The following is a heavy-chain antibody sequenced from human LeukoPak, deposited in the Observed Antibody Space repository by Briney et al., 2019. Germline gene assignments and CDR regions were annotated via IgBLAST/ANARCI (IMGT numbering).Heavy chain of an antibody. Sequence: SETLSLTCTVSGGSISSSSYYWGWIRQPPGKGLEWIGSIYYSGSTYYNPSLKSRVTISVDTSKNQFSLKLSSVTAADTAVYYCARDGSRFLEWPQFDIWGQGTMVTVSS. J-gene: IGHJ3*02. CDR3: ARDGSRFLEWPQFDI. D-gene: IGHD3-3*01. CDR2: IYYSGST. V-gene: IGHV4-39*02. CDR1: GGSISSSSYY.